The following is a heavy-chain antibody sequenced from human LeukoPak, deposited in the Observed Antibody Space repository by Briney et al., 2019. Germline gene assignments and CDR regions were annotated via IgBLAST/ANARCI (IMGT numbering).Heavy chain of an antibody. V-gene: IGHV4-34*01. J-gene: IGHJ4*02. CDR1: GGSFSGYY. CDR2: INHSGST. Sequence: SETLSLTCAVYGGSFSGYYWSWIRQPPGKGLEWIGEINHSGSTNYNPSLKSRVTISVDTSKNQFPLKLSSVTAADTAVYYCARGPAMVWGAIGDYWGQGTLVTVSS. CDR3: ARGPAMVWGAIGDY. D-gene: IGHD3-10*01.